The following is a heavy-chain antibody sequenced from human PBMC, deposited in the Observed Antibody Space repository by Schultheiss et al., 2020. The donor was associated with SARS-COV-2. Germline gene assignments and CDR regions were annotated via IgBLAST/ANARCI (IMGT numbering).Heavy chain of an antibody. Sequence: SVKVSCKASGFTFTSSAVQWVRQARGQRLEWIGWIVVGSGNTNYAQKFQERVTITRDMSTSTAYMELSSLRSEDTAVYYCARDRSSGWSNFDYWGQGTLVTVSS. D-gene: IGHD6-19*01. V-gene: IGHV1-58*01. J-gene: IGHJ4*02. CDR3: ARDRSSGWSNFDY. CDR1: GFTFTSSA. CDR2: IVVGSGNT.